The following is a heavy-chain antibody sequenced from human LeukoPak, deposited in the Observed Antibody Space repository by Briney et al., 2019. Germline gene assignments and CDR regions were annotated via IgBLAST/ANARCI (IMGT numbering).Heavy chain of an antibody. CDR1: GFTVSSNY. Sequence: GGSLRLSCAASGFTVSSNYMGWVRQAPGKGLEWVSVIYTDGRRYSADSMKGRFTLFSGNYKNTLYLQMSSMRTEDTAVYYCARRRAASWSFDSWGQGTLVTVSS. V-gene: IGHV3-66*04. CDR2: IYTDGRR. J-gene: IGHJ4*02. D-gene: IGHD6-13*01. CDR3: ARRRAASWSFDS.